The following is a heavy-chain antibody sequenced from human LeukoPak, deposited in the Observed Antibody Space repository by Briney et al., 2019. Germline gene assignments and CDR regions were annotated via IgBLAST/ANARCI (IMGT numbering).Heavy chain of an antibody. D-gene: IGHD3-3*01. V-gene: IGHV3-48*01. CDR1: GFPFSSHS. CDR3: ARMSGSRLPGY. Sequence: GGSLRLSCAASGFPFSSHSMNWVRKTPGKGLEWVSYISSGSSARYYADSVKGRFTISRDDARNSLYLQMNSLRAEDTAVYYCARMSGSRLPGYWGQGTLVTVSS. CDR2: ISSGSSAR. J-gene: IGHJ4*02.